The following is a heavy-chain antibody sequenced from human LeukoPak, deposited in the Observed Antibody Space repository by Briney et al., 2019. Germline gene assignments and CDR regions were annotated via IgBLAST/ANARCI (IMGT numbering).Heavy chain of an antibody. CDR1: GFTFSSYG. V-gene: IGHV3-30*03. J-gene: IGHJ4*02. CDR3: ARDLHTTRDY. D-gene: IGHD1-1*01. Sequence: PTGRSLRLSCAASGFTFSSYGMHWVRQAPGKGLEWVAVISYDGSNKYYEDSVKGRFTISRDNSKNTLYLQMNSLRADDTAVYYCARDLHTTRDYWGQGTLVTVSS. CDR2: ISYDGSNK.